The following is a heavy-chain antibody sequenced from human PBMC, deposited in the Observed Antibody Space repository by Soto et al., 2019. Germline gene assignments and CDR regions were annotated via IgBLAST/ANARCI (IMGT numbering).Heavy chain of an antibody. CDR3: VHTGYSYDPFGY. CDR1: GYSFTSYW. D-gene: IGHD5-18*01. Sequence: PGESLKISCKGSGYSFTSYWISWVRQMPGKGLEWMGRIDPSDSYTNYSPSFQGHVTISADKSISTAYLQWSSLKASDTATYYCVHTGYSYDPFGYWGRGTLVTVSS. CDR2: IDPSDSYT. J-gene: IGHJ4*02. V-gene: IGHV5-10-1*01.